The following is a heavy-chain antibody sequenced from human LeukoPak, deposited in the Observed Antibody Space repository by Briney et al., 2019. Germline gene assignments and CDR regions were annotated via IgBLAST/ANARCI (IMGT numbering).Heavy chain of an antibody. Sequence: GASVKVSCKASGYTFTGYYMHWVRQAPGQGLEWMGWINPNSGGTNYAQKFQGRVTMTRDTSISTAYMELSRLRSDDTAVYYCARDGSPMIVVVNGGWFDPWGQGTLVTVSS. D-gene: IGHD3-22*01. CDR3: ARDGSPMIVVVNGGWFDP. CDR2: INPNSGGT. J-gene: IGHJ5*02. V-gene: IGHV1-2*02. CDR1: GYTFTGYY.